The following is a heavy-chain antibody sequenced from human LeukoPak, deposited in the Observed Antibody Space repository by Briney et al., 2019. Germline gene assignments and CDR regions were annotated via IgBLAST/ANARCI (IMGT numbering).Heavy chain of an antibody. CDR3: AKNHYYGSGSYYTLYYYYYYMDV. CDR1: GFTFSSYG. CDR2: ISGSGGST. J-gene: IGHJ6*03. Sequence: PGGSLRLSCAASGFTFSSYGMSWVRQAPGKGLEWVSAISGSGGSTYYADSVKGRFTISRDNSKNTLYLQMNSLRAEDTAVYYCAKNHYYGSGSYYTLYYYYYYMDVWGKGTTVTISS. V-gene: IGHV3-23*01. D-gene: IGHD3-10*01.